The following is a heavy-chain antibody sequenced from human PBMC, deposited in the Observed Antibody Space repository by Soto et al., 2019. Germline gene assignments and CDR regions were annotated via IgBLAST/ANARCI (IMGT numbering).Heavy chain of an antibody. Sequence: GGSLRLSCAASGFTFSDYYMSWIRQAPGKGLEWVSYISSSGSIIYYADSVKGRFTISRDNAKNSLYLQMNSLRAEDTAVYYYARDLGYYDSSGYFDYWRQGTLVTVS. CDR3: ARDLGYYDSSGYFDY. J-gene: IGHJ4*02. CDR1: GFTFSDYY. CDR2: ISSSGSII. V-gene: IGHV3-11*01. D-gene: IGHD3-22*01.